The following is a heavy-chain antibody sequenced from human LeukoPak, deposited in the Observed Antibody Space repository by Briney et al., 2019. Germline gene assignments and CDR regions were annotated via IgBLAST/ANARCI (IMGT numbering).Heavy chain of an antibody. V-gene: IGHV3-23*01. J-gene: IGHJ4*02. D-gene: IGHD1-20*01. CDR3: AKVLDNCSY. Sequence: GGSLRLSGAASAFTFSSYAMSWVRQAAGKGLEWVSAISGSGGSTYYADSVKGLFTISRDHSKNTLYLQMNSLRAEDTAVYYCAKVLDNCSYWGQETLVTVSS. CDR1: AFTFSSYA. CDR2: ISGSGGST.